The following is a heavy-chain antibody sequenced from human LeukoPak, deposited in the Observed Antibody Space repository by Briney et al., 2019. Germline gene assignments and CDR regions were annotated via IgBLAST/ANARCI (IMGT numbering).Heavy chain of an antibody. CDR2: ISAYNGNT. D-gene: IGHD4-17*01. CDR1: GYTFTSYG. Sequence: GASVKVSCKASGYTFTSYGISWVRQAPGQGLEWMGWISAYNGNTNYAQKLQGRVTMTTDTSTSTAYMELRSLRSEDTAVYYCARGRRTTVTSHYYYGMDVWGQGTTVTVSS. CDR3: ARGRRTTVTSHYYYGMDV. J-gene: IGHJ6*02. V-gene: IGHV1-18*01.